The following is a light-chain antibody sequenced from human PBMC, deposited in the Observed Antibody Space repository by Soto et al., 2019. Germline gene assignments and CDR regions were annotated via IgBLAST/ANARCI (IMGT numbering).Light chain of an antibody. CDR3: QQYTIYPLT. Sequence: DVQMTQSPSSLSASVGDRVTITCRASQDINSYLAWYQQKPGNAPKSLIYGASSLQTGVPSRFSGSASGTDFTLTISNLQPEDSATYYCQQYTIYPLTFGGGTKVEIK. V-gene: IGKV1D-16*01. J-gene: IGKJ4*01. CDR1: QDINSY. CDR2: GAS.